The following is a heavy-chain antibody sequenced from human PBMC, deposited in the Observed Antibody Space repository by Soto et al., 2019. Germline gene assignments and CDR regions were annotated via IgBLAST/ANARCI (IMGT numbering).Heavy chain of an antibody. CDR2: ISSSGSTI. J-gene: IGHJ3*02. D-gene: IGHD5-18*01. Sequence: EVQLVESGGGLVQPGGSLRLSCAASGFTFSSYEMNWVRQAPGKGLEWVSYISSSGSTIYYADSVKGRFTISRDNAKKSLYLQMNSLRDEETAVYYCASGVMDTTHDFDIWGQGTMVTVSS. V-gene: IGHV3-48*03. CDR1: GFTFSSYE. CDR3: ASGVMDTTHDFDI.